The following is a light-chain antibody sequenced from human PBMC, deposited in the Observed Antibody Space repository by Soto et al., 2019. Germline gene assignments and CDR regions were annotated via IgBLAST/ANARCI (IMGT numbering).Light chain of an antibody. CDR3: TSYTSSNTLV. CDR1: SSDVGGYNY. CDR2: GVS. J-gene: IGLJ3*02. Sequence: QSVLTQPASVSGSPGQSITISCTGTSSDVGGYNYVSWYQQHPGKAPKVMISGVSNRPSGVSNRFSGSKSGNTASLTISGLQAEDEADYYCTSYTSSNTLVFGGGTKVTVL. V-gene: IGLV2-14*01.